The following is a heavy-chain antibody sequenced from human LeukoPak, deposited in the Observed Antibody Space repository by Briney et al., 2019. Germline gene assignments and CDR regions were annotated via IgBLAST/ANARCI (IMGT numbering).Heavy chain of an antibody. CDR1: GFTFSSHW. V-gene: IGHV3-74*01. J-gene: IGHJ4*02. Sequence: PGGSLRLSCAASGFTFSSHWMHWVRQAPGKGLVWVSRINSDGSSITYADSAKGRFTISRDNAKNTLYLQMNSLRAEDTAVYYCARGSHYYESSSWGQGTLVTVSS. D-gene: IGHD3-22*01. CDR2: INSDGSSI. CDR3: ARGSHYYESSS.